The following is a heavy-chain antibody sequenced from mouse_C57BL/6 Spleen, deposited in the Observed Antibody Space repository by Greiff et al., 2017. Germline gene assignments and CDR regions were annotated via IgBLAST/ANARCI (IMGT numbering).Heavy chain of an antibody. CDR3: ARSFPLAAPYAMDY. Sequence: QVQLQQSGAELVRPGTSVKVSCKASGYAFTNYLIEWVKQRPGQGLEWIGVINPGSGGTNYNEKFKGKATLTADKSSSTAYMQLSSLTSEDSAVYFCARSFPLAAPYAMDYWGQGTSVTVSS. D-gene: IGHD1-1*01. CDR2: INPGSGGT. V-gene: IGHV1-54*01. J-gene: IGHJ4*01. CDR1: GYAFTNYL.